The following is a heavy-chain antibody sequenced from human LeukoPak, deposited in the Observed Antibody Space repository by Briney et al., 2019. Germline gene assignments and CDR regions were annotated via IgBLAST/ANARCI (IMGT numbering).Heavy chain of an antibody. J-gene: IGHJ6*04. CDR2: ISSSGGST. CDR3: AELGITMIGGV. V-gene: IGHV3-23*01. CDR1: GVTFSGDG. D-gene: IGHD3-10*02. Sequence: GGGLRVSCAASGVTFSGDGMSWVRQAPGKGLWWVSYISSSGGSTYYADSVKGRFTISRDNSKNTLYLQMNSLRAEDTAVYYCAELGITMIGGVWGKGTTVTISS.